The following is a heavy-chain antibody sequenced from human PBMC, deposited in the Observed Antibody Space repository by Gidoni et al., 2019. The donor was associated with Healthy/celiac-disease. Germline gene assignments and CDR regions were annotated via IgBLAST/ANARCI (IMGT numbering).Heavy chain of an antibody. V-gene: IGHV3-9*01. J-gene: IGHJ4*02. CDR3: AKECYYGSGSCIDY. CDR1: GFTFDDYA. CDR2: ISWNSGSI. Sequence: EVQLVESGGGLVQPGRSLRLSCAASGFTFDDYAMHWVRQAPGKGLEWVSGISWNSGSIGYADSVKGRFTISRDNAKNSLYLQMNSLRAEDTALYYCAKECYYGSGSCIDYWGQGTLVTVSS. D-gene: IGHD3-10*01.